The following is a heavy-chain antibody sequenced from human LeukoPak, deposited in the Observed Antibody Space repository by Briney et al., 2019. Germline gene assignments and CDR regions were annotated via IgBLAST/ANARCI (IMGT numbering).Heavy chain of an antibody. Sequence: PGGSLRLSCAASRFTFRSYAMHWVRQAPGRGLEWVAVISHDGSNKYYADSVKGRFTISRDNSKNTLYLQMNSLRAEDTAVYYCARGLAHYYDSSAYFLDYWGQGTLVTVSS. CDR2: ISHDGSNK. J-gene: IGHJ4*02. D-gene: IGHD3-22*01. CDR1: RFTFRSYA. V-gene: IGHV3-30*04. CDR3: ARGLAHYYDSSAYFLDY.